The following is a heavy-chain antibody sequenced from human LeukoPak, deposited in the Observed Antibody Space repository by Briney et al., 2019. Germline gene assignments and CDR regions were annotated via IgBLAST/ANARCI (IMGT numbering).Heavy chain of an antibody. J-gene: IGHJ5*02. CDR2: IYYSGST. CDR1: GGSISSSSYY. V-gene: IGHV4-39*01. D-gene: IGHD1-1*01. CDR3: ARHPRGWNLWFDP. Sequence: PSETLCLTCTVSGGSISSSSYYWGWIRQPPGKGLEWIGSIYYSGSTYYNPSLKSRVTISVDTSKNQFSLKLSSVTAADTAVYYCARHPRGWNLWFDPWGQGTLVTVSS.